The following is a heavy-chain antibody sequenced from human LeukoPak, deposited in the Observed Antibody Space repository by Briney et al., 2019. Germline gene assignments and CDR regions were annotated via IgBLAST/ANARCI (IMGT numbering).Heavy chain of an antibody. Sequence: SETLSLTCTVSGGSISSSTYYWGWIRQPPGKGLEWIGSIYYSGSTYYNPSLKSRVTVSVDTSKNQFSLKLTSVTAADTALYFCAGQAASREYFQHWGQGTLVTVSS. CDR2: IYYSGST. V-gene: IGHV4-39*01. D-gene: IGHD6-13*01. J-gene: IGHJ1*01. CDR3: AGQAASREYFQH. CDR1: GGSISSSTYY.